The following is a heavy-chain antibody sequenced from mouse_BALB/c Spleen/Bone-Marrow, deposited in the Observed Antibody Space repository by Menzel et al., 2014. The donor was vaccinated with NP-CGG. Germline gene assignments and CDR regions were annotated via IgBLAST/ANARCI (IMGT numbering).Heavy chain of an antibody. V-gene: IGHV5-12-2*01. CDR3: ARHVGNPYAMDY. J-gene: IGHJ4*01. CDR2: ITSGGGST. D-gene: IGHD3-1*01. CDR1: GFTFSSYT. Sequence: EVQLVESGGGLVQPGGSLKLSCAASGFTFSSYTTSWVRQTPEKRLEWVAYITSGGGSTYYPDTVKGRFTISRDNAKNTLYLQMSSLKSEDTAMYYCARHVGNPYAMDYWGQGTSVTVSS.